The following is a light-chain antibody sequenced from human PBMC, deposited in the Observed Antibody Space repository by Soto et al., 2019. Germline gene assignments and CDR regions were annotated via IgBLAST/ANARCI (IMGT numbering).Light chain of an antibody. CDR3: QQYDKWRT. CDR2: GAS. V-gene: IGKV3-15*01. CDR1: QSVSSN. Sequence: EIVLTQSPGTLSLSPGEKATLSCRASQSVSSNLAWYQQKPGQAPRLLIYGASTRATGIPARISGSGSGREFTLTISSLQFEDFAVYYCQQYDKWRTFGQGAKVAIK. J-gene: IGKJ1*01.